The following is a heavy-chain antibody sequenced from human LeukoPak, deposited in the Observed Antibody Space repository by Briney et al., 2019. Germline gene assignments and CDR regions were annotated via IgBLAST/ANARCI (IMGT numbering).Heavy chain of an antibody. Sequence: GGSLRLSCAASGFTFSSYGMYWVRQAPGKGLEWVAVISYDGSKTYYADSVKGRFTISRDNSKNTLYLEMNSVRGEDTAVYYCGRDEIRLNILVVVDPDGFWGQGTLVTVSS. J-gene: IGHJ4*02. V-gene: IGHV3-30*03. CDR1: GFTFSSYG. D-gene: IGHD2-15*01. CDR3: GRDEIRLNILVVVDPDGF. CDR2: ISYDGSKT.